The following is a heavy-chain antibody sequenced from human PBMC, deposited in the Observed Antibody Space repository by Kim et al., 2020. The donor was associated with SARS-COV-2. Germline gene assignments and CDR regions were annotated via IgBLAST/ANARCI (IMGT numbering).Heavy chain of an antibody. J-gene: IGHJ6*02. Sequence: ASVKVSCKASGYTFTSYGISWVRQAPGQGLEWMGWISAYNGNTNYAQKLQGRVTMTTDTSTSTAYMELRSLRSDDTAVYYCARERVGATWGVLDYYYGMDVWGQGTTVTVSS. CDR3: ARERVGATWGVLDYYYGMDV. D-gene: IGHD1-26*01. V-gene: IGHV1-18*04. CDR2: ISAYNGNT. CDR1: GYTFTSYG.